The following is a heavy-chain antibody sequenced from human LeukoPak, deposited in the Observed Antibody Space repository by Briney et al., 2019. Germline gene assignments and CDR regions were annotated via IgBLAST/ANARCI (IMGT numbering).Heavy chain of an antibody. CDR3: VRLTGTHIFGPDY. Sequence: GGSLRLSCAASGFTFSNYWMSWVRQAPGKGLEWVANIKEDGSEKYYVDSLKGRFTISRDNAKNSLYLQMNSLRAEDTAVYYCVRLTGTHIFGPDYWGQGTLVTVSS. J-gene: IGHJ4*02. CDR1: GFTFSNYW. D-gene: IGHD1-20*01. CDR2: IKEDGSEK. V-gene: IGHV3-7*01.